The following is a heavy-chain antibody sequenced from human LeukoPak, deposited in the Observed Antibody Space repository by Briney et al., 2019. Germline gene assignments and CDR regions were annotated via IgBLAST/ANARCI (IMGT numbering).Heavy chain of an antibody. Sequence: PGGSLRLSCAASGFTFSSYWMSWVRQAPGKGLEWVANIKQDGSEKYYVDSVKGRFTISRDNAKNSLYLQMNSLRAEDTAVYYCATYGDFPWKNFDYWGQGTLVTVSS. V-gene: IGHV3-7*01. CDR3: ATYGDFPWKNFDY. CDR2: IKQDGSEK. CDR1: GFTFSSYW. J-gene: IGHJ4*02. D-gene: IGHD4-17*01.